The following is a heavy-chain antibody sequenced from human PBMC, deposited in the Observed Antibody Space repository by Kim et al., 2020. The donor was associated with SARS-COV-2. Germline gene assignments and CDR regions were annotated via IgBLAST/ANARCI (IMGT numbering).Heavy chain of an antibody. Sequence: GGSLRLSCAASGFTFSSYAMSWVRQAPGKGLEWVSAISGSGGSTYNADSVMGLFTISRDNSKNTLYLQMNSMRAEVTAVYYCRGLLWFGELLDYYYGMDV. V-gene: IGHV3-23*01. D-gene: IGHD3-10*01. CDR3: RGLLWFGELLDYYYGMDV. CDR1: GFTFSSYA. CDR2: ISGSGGST. J-gene: IGHJ6*01.